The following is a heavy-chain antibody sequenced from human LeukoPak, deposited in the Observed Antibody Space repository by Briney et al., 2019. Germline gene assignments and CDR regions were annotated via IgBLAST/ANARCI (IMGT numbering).Heavy chain of an antibody. CDR1: GFTFSTYS. D-gene: IGHD1-1*01. CDR3: ARVNSGTSSRLYSYYYFMDV. Sequence: GGSLRLSCAASGFTFSTYSMNWVRQAPGKGLEWVSSISSGSSYIYYADSVKGRFTISRDNAKKSLYLQMNSLRAEDTAVYYCARVNSGTSSRLYSYYYFMDVWGKGTAVTVSS. J-gene: IGHJ6*03. V-gene: IGHV3-21*01. CDR2: ISSGSSYI.